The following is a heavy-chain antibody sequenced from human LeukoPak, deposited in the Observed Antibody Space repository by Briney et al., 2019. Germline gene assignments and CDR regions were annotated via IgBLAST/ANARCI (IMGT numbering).Heavy chain of an antibody. J-gene: IGHJ4*02. V-gene: IGHV5-51*01. CDR3: ARHQTGDFDY. CDR2: IYPGDSDT. D-gene: IGHD1-1*01. CDR1: GYSFTSYW. Sequence: GASLQISCKGSGYSFTSYWTGWVRQLPGKGLEWMGIIYPGDSDTRYSPSFQGQVTISADKSISTAYLQWSSLKASDTAMYYCARHQTGDFDYWGQGTLVTVSS.